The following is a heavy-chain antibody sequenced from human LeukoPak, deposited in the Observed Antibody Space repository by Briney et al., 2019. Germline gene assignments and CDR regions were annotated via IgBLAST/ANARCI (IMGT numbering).Heavy chain of an antibody. D-gene: IGHD1-26*01. V-gene: IGHV3-23*01. CDR1: GFTFSSYA. CDR3: AKDGIVVQMDY. J-gene: IGHJ4*02. CDR2: ISGNGGST. Sequence: GGSLRLSCAASGFTFSSYAMTWVRQAPGKGLEWVSAISGNGGSTNYADSVKGRFTISRDNSKNTLYLQMNSLRAEDTAVYYCAKDGIVVQMDYWGQGTLVTVSS.